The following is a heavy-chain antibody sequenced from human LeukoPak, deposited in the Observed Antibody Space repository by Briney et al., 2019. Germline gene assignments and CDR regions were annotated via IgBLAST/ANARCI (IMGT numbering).Heavy chain of an antibody. CDR1: GFSFDDFA. V-gene: IGHV3-9*01. CDR3: AEDVSFVSGGGAFDI. CDR2: ISWKSGSM. Sequence: GRSLRLSCAASGFSFDDFAMHWVRQAPGKGLEWVSGISWKSGSMDYADSVKGRFTISRDDAKNSLYLQMNNLSTEDTALYYCAEDVSFVSGGGAFDIWGQGTMVTVAS. D-gene: IGHD6-19*01. J-gene: IGHJ3*02.